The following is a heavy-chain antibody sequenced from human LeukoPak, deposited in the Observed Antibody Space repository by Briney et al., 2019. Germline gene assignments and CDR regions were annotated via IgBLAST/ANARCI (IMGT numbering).Heavy chain of an antibody. CDR1: RFTFDDYT. J-gene: IGHJ4*02. D-gene: IGHD4-11*01. Sequence: GGSLRLSCAAYRFTFDDYTMHWVRQAPGKGLEWVSLISWDGGSTYYADSVKGRFTISRDNSKNSLYLQMNSLRTEDTALYYCAKAVYSNYYYFDYWGQGTLVTLSS. V-gene: IGHV3-43*01. CDR3: AKAVYSNYYYFDY. CDR2: ISWDGGST.